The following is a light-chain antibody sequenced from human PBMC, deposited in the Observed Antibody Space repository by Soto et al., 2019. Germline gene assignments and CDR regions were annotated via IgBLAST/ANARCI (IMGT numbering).Light chain of an antibody. CDR3: QQYNRYPLT. CDR1: ESASIW. Sequence: DIQMTQSPSTLSASVGDRVTITCRASESASIWLAWYQQKPGKAPNVLIHKASTLESGVSSRFGGRGSGTEFTLTISSLQPDDFATYYCQQYNRYPLTLGGGTKVESK. V-gene: IGKV1-5*03. J-gene: IGKJ4*01. CDR2: KAS.